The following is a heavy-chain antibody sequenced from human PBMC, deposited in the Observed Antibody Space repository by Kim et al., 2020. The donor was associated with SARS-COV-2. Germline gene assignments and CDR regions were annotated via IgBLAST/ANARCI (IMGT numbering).Heavy chain of an antibody. CDR1: GGSISSSSYY. D-gene: IGHD6-19*01. Sequence: SETLSLTCTVSGGSISSSSYYWGWIRQPPGKGLEWIGSIYYSGSTYYNPSLKSRITISVDTSKNQFSLKLSSVTAADTAVYYCARRGWYSYSFDYWGQGTLVTVSS. V-gene: IGHV4-39*01. CDR2: IYYSGST. CDR3: ARRGWYSYSFDY. J-gene: IGHJ4*02.